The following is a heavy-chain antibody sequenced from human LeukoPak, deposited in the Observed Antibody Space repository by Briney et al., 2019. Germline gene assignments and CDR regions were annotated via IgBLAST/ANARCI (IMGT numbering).Heavy chain of an antibody. CDR3: ARDGESWGWYEAGDLRGNYYFDY. V-gene: IGHV3-30*04. J-gene: IGHJ4*02. D-gene: IGHD6-19*01. CDR1: GFTFSSYA. CDR2: ISYDGSNK. Sequence: PGRSLRFSCAASGFTFSSYAMHWVRQAPGKGLEWVAVISYDGSNKYYADSVKGRFTISSDNSKNTLYLQMNSLRAEDTAVYYCARDGESWGWYEAGDLRGNYYFDYWGQGTLVTVSS.